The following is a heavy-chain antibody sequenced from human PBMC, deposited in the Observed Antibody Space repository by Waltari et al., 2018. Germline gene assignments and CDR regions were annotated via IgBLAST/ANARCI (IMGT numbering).Heavy chain of an antibody. J-gene: IGHJ3*02. CDR1: GFAFSSYH. CDR3: AREDRQVGLLGALDI. CDR2: ISSASTFI. Sequence: EVQLVESGGGLAKPGGSLRLSCIASGFAFSSYHMTWVRQAPGKALEWVSSISSASTFIAYADSLKGRFRISRDNAKNTVSLLMNSLRAEDTAVYYCAREDRQVGLLGALDIWGQGTFVTVSS. D-gene: IGHD1-7*01. V-gene: IGHV3-21*01.